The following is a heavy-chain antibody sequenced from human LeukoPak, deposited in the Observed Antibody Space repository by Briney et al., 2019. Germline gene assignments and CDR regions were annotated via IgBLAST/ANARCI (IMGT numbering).Heavy chain of an antibody. CDR2: ISFSGDNS. V-gene: IGHV3-23*01. D-gene: IGHD5-24*01. CDR3: AKDIQLST. CDR1: RFSISGYS. Sequence: PGGSLRLSCAVSRFSISGYSMNWVRQAPGKGLEWVSLISFSGDNSYYADSVKGRFTISRDNSKNTLSLQMNSLRVEDTAIYYCAKDIQLSTWGLGTMVTVSS. J-gene: IGHJ3*01.